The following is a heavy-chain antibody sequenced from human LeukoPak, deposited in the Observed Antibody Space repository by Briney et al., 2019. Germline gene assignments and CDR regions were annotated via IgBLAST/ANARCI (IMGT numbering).Heavy chain of an antibody. Sequence: SETLSLTCTVSGGSISSFYWSWIRQPPGKGLEWIGYIYYSGSTNYNPSLKSRVTISVDTSKNQFSLRLNSVTAADAAVYYCARLSSGSSSWYDIDYWGQGTLVTVSS. V-gene: IGHV4-59*08. CDR3: ARLSSGSSSWYDIDY. CDR2: IYYSGST. D-gene: IGHD6-13*01. J-gene: IGHJ4*02. CDR1: GGSISSFY.